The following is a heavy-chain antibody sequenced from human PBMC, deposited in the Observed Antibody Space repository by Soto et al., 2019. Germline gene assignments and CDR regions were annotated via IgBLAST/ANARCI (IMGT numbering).Heavy chain of an antibody. CDR1: GGSFSGHY. Sequence: QVQLQQWGAGLLKPSETLSLTCALYGGSFSGHYWSWIRQSPGKGLEWIGEINDSGRTNYNPSLKSRVIVSADRSKNQFSLKLTSVTAADTAVYYCASGRAELQYWGQGTPVNVSS. V-gene: IGHV4-34*01. D-gene: IGHD1-7*01. J-gene: IGHJ4*02. CDR3: ASGRAELQY. CDR2: INDSGRT.